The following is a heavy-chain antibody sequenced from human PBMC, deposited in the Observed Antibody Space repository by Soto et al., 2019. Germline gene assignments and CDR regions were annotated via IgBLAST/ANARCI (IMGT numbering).Heavy chain of an antibody. Sequence: QVQLVQSGAEVKKPGASVKVSCKASGYTFTSYYMHWVRQAPGQGLEWMGIINPSGGSTSYAQKFQGRVTMTRDTSTSTVYMELSSLRSEDTAVYYCARFPPQGYCSSTSCYTGGWFDPWGQGTLVTVSS. J-gene: IGHJ5*02. D-gene: IGHD2-2*02. CDR1: GYTFTSYY. CDR2: INPSGGST. CDR3: ARFPPQGYCSSTSCYTGGWFDP. V-gene: IGHV1-46*03.